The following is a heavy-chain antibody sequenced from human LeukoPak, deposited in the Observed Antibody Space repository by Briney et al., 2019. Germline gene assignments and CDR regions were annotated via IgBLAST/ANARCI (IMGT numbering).Heavy chain of an antibody. J-gene: IGHJ4*02. CDR1: GGSFSGYY. CDR3: ARGRPHDRSGSDPYYFDY. Sequence: SETLSLTCAVYGGSFSGYYWSWIRQPPGKGLEWIGEINHSGSTNYNPSLKSRVTISVDTSKNQFSLKLSSVTAADTAVYYCARGRPHDRSGSDPYYFDYWGQGTLVTVSS. CDR2: INHSGST. V-gene: IGHV4-34*01. D-gene: IGHD3-22*01.